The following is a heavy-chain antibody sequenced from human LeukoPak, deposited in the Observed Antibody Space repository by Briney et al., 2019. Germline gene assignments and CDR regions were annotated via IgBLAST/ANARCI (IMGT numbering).Heavy chain of an antibody. D-gene: IGHD3-22*01. J-gene: IGHJ4*02. V-gene: IGHV4-39*01. CDR3: ARLGGYYDSSGNFDY. Sequence: SETLSLTCTVSGGSISSSSYYWGWIRRPPGKGLEWIGSIYYSGSTYYNPSLKSRVTISVDTSKNQFSLKLSSVTAADTAVYYCARLGGYYDSSGNFDYWGQGTLVTVSS. CDR2: IYYSGST. CDR1: GGSISSSSYY.